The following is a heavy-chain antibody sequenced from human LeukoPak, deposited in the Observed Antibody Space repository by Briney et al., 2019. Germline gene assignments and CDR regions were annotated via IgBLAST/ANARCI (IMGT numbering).Heavy chain of an antibody. V-gene: IGHV3-23*01. J-gene: IGHJ4*02. CDR3: AKDRPNYYGTNGHYYRRDGDC. D-gene: IGHD3-22*01. CDR1: GFTFSSYA. CDR2: TSSSGETT. Sequence: GGSLRLSCVASGFTFSSYAMNWVRQAAGKGLEWVSSTSSSGETTYYADSVKGRFTVPRDNSRNTLYLQMNSLRAEDTAVYYCAKDRPNYYGTNGHYYRRDGDCWGQGTLVTVSS.